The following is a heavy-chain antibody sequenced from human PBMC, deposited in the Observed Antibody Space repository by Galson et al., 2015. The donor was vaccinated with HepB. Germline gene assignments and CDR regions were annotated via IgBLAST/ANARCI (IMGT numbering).Heavy chain of an antibody. CDR1: GYTFSNYG. D-gene: IGHD1-20*01. V-gene: IGHV1-18*01. Sequence: SVKVSCKAPGYTFSNYGFSWVRQAPGQGLEWMGWISAFNGDRKYAQKFQGRVTMTTDTSTSIAYMELRSLRSDDTAVYYCARDTVQNGITGSMTFDHWGQGTTVTVSS. CDR3: ARDTVQNGITGSMTFDH. J-gene: IGHJ4*03. CDR2: ISAFNGDR.